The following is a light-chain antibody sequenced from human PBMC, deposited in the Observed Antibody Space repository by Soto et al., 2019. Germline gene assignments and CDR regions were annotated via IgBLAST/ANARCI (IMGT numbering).Light chain of an antibody. J-gene: IGLJ1*01. V-gene: IGLV2-23*01. CDR3: CSHVRGSSFYV. CDR1: SSDIGDYDF. CDR2: EGS. Sequence: QSALTQPASVSGSPGQSITISCTGTSSDIGDYDFVSWYQQHPGKAPKLMIYEGSKRPSRVSNRFSGSKSGNTASLTISGLQAEDEADYYCCSHVRGSSFYVFGAGTKLTVL.